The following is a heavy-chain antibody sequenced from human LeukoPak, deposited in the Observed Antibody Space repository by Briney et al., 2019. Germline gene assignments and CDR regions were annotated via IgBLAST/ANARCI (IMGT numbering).Heavy chain of an antibody. D-gene: IGHD1-7*01. V-gene: IGHV3-30*02. CDR1: GFTFSNYG. CDR2: IRYDGTAQ. Sequence: GGSLRLSCAASGFTFSNYGMDWARQAPGKGLEWVTFIRYDGTAQYYADSVKGRFTISRDNSKNTLYLQVNSVRAEDTAVYYCARGNSNGFDIWGQGTMVTVSS. J-gene: IGHJ3*02. CDR3: ARGNSNGFDI.